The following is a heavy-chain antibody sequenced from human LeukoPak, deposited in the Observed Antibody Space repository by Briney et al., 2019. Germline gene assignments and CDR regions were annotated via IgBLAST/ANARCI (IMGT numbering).Heavy chain of an antibody. CDR3: VRDSLIAAATKALDY. D-gene: IGHD6-13*01. CDR2: INPSSGGS. Sequence: ASVKVSCKASGYAFTAYYMHWVRQAPGHGLEWMGWINPSSGGSNYAQKFQGRVTMTRDTSISAAYMELSRLTSDDTAVYYCVRDSLIAAATKALDYWGQGTLVTVSS. CDR1: GYAFTAYY. J-gene: IGHJ4*02. V-gene: IGHV1-2*02.